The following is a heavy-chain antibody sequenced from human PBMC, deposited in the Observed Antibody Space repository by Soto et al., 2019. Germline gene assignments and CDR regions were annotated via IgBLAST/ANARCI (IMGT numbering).Heavy chain of an antibody. CDR2: IDWADDK. D-gene: IGHD5-18*01. Sequence: GSGPTLVNPTQTLTLTCTFSGFSLSTTGMCVSWIRQPPGKALEWLALIDWADDKYYSTSLKTRLTISKDTSNNQVVLTMTNVEPVDTATYFCSRAVGGFTYGYPDYWGQGTLVTVSS. CDR3: SRAVGGFTYGYPDY. CDR1: GFSLSTTGMC. V-gene: IGHV2-70*01. J-gene: IGHJ4*02.